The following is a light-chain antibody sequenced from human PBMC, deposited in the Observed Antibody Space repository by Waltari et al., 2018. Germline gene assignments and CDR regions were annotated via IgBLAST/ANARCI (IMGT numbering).Light chain of an antibody. Sequence: QSALTQPASVSGSPGQSIIISCTGTSSDVGTYNLVSWYQQYPGKAPKVMIYDDNRRPSGVSDRFSGSKSGNTASLTISGVQAEDEADYYCCSYAGSYTWVFGGGTKLTVL. CDR2: DDN. V-gene: IGLV2-23*01. CDR1: SSDVGTYNL. CDR3: CSYAGSYTWV. J-gene: IGLJ3*02.